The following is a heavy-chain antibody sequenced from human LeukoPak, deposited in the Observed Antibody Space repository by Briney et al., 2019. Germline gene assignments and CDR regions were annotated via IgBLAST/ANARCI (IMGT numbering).Heavy chain of an antibody. D-gene: IGHD3-10*01. J-gene: IGHJ3*02. Sequence: PGGSLRLSCAASGFIFSSYWMHWVRQAPGKGLVWVSRINSDGSSTSYADSVKGRFTISRDNAKNTLYLQMNSLRAEDTAVYYCARANYYGSGRAAFDICGQGTMVTVSS. V-gene: IGHV3-74*01. CDR2: INSDGSST. CDR1: GFIFSSYW. CDR3: ARANYYGSGRAAFDI.